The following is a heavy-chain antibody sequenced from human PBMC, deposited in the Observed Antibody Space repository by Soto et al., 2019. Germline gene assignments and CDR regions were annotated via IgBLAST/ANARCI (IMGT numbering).Heavy chain of an antibody. J-gene: IGHJ5*02. CDR3: AREKGVEGEWLQIGRSWFDP. V-gene: IGHV1-8*02. D-gene: IGHD5-12*01. CDR2: VNPSTGEA. Sequence: QVQLVQSGAEVKKPGASVKVSCTPSGYNFKSFDINWVRQASGQGLEWMGWVNPSTGEANYGEKFQGRLTMTRDTSTNTVSMELRRLTSEDTAVYYCAREKGVEGEWLQIGRSWFDPWGQGSLVTVSS. CDR1: GYNFKSFD.